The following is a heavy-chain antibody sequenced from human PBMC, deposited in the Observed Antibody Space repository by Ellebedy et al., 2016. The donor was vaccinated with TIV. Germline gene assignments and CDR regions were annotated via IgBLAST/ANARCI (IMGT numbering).Heavy chain of an antibody. CDR1: GGSITSYY. CDR3: ARHHGGIAAGSARVFDY. V-gene: IGHV4-59*08. CDR2: ISDGGST. J-gene: IGHJ4*02. Sequence: MPGGSLRLSCTVSGGSITSYYWGWIRQSPGKELEWIGYISDGGSTKYNASLKSRVSIAVDTSKNQFSLKLSSMTATDTAVYYCARHHGGIAAGSARVFDYWGQGTLVTVSS. D-gene: IGHD6-13*01.